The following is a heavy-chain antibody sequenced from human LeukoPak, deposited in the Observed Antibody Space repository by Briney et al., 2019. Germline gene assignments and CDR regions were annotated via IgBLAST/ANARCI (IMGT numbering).Heavy chain of an antibody. V-gene: IGHV4-39*07. CDR3: ARDMASYTDY. CDR1: GGSISSSSYY. J-gene: IGHJ4*02. Sequence: SETLSLACTVSGGSISSSSYYWGWIRQPPGKGLEWIGSIYYSGSTYYNPSLKSRVTISVDTSKNQFSLKLSSVTAADTAVYYCARDMASYTDYWGQGTLVTVSS. D-gene: IGHD1-26*01. CDR2: IYYSGST.